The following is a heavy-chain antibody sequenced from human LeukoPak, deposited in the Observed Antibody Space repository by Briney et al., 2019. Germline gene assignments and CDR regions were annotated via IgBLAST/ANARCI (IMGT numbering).Heavy chain of an antibody. J-gene: IGHJ4*02. D-gene: IGHD2-15*01. CDR3: ARDRPTGASRVFVVQ. V-gene: IGHV3-21*01. Sequence: GGSLRLSCTASGFTFSNHAMTWVRQAPGKELEWVSSMSSGGTYIYYADSVRGRFTISRDNAKNSLYLVMNSLRAEDTATYYCARDRPTGASRVFVVQWGQGTLVTVSS. CDR1: GFTFSNHA. CDR2: MSSGGTYI.